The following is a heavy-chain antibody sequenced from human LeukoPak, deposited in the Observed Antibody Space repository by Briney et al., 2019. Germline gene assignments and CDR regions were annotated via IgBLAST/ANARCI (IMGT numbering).Heavy chain of an antibody. Sequence: GGSLRLSCAASGSTFSSYAMSWVRQAPGKGLEWVSAISGSGGSTYYADSVKGRFTISRDNSKNTLYLQMNSLRAEDTAVYYCAKGGPTYYYDSSGYYHIDYWGQGTLVTVSS. J-gene: IGHJ4*02. CDR3: AKGGPTYYYDSSGYYHIDY. CDR2: ISGSGGST. CDR1: GSTFSSYA. V-gene: IGHV3-23*01. D-gene: IGHD3-22*01.